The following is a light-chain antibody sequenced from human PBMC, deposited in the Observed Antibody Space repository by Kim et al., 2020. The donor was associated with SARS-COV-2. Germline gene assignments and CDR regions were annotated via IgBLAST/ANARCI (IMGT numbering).Light chain of an antibody. CDR1: QTVSNN. Sequence: EVVMTQSPAILSVSPGERATLSCRASQTVSNNLAWYQFKPGQPPRLLIYGASTRATGVPARFSGTGSGTDFTLTVSSLQSEDFGIYYCHQYNDWPPGDTFGQGTKLEIK. V-gene: IGKV3-15*01. CDR2: GAS. J-gene: IGKJ2*01. CDR3: HQYNDWPPGDT.